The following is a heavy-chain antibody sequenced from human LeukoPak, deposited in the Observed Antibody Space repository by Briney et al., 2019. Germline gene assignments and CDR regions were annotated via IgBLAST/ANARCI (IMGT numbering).Heavy chain of an antibody. V-gene: IGHV3-30*04. D-gene: IGHD2-15*01. CDR3: ARDKKKVAPDY. CDR2: ISYDGSNK. Sequence: GRSLRLSCAASGFTFSSYAMHWARQAPGKGLEWVAVISYDGSNKYYADSVKGRFTISRDNSKNTLYLQMNSLRAEDTAVYYCARDKKKVAPDYWGQGTLVTVSS. J-gene: IGHJ4*02. CDR1: GFTFSSYA.